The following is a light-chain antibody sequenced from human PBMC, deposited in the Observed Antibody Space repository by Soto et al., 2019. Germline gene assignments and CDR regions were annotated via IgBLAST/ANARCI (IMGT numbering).Light chain of an antibody. CDR3: QQYANSPIT. CDR2: GVS. V-gene: IGKV3-20*01. Sequence: VLTQSPGTLSLSPGASAALSFRASQPVSRNFLDWYQQKPGQAPRLLIYGVSSRASGIPDRFFGSGSGTDFTRPITSLEPEDFAVYYCQQYANSPITFGQGTRLESK. J-gene: IGKJ5*01. CDR1: QPVSRNF.